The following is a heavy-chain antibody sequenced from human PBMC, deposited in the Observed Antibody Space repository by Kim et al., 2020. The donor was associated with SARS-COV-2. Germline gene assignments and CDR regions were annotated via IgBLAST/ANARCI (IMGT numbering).Heavy chain of an antibody. V-gene: IGHV1-3*01. Sequence: ASVKVSCKASGYTFTSYAMHWVRQAPGQRLEWMGWINAGNGNTKYSQKFQGRVTITRDTSASTAYMELSSLRSEDTAVYYCARAGITMVRGVKPRYYYGMDVWGQGTTVTVSS. J-gene: IGHJ6*02. CDR3: ARAGITMVRGVKPRYYYGMDV. CDR2: INAGNGNT. D-gene: IGHD3-10*01. CDR1: GYTFTSYA.